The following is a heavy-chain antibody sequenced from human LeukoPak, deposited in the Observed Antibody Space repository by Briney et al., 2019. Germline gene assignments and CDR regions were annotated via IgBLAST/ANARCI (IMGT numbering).Heavy chain of an antibody. D-gene: IGHD6-19*01. CDR2: ISSSSSTI. Sequence: AGGSLRLSCAAAGFTFSSYSMNWVRQAPGKGLEWVSYISSSSSTIYYADSVKGRFTISRDNAKNSLYLQMNSLRAEDTAVYYCAKDCNSGDSSGCLDYWGQGTLVTVSS. CDR3: AKDCNSGDSSGCLDY. J-gene: IGHJ4*02. V-gene: IGHV3-48*01. CDR1: GFTFSSYS.